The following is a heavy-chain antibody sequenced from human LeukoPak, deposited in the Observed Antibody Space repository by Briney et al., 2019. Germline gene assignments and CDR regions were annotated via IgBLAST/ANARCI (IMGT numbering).Heavy chain of an antibody. CDR2: ISGRGDDR. D-gene: IGHD3-10*01. CDR1: GFTFNTYA. CDR3: AQGENFYYGSGTYQPN. Sequence: GGSLRLSCAASGFTFNTYAMNWVRQAPGKGLEWVSGISGRGDDRYCADSVKGRFTISRDNSRNILFLQMNSLRAEDTAVYYCAQGENFYYGSGTYQPNWGQGTLVTVSS. J-gene: IGHJ4*02. V-gene: IGHV3-23*01.